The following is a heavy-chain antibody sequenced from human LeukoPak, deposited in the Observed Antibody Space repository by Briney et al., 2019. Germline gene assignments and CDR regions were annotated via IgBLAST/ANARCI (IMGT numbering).Heavy chain of an antibody. Sequence: SGTLSLTCAVSGGSISSSNWWSWVRPPPGKGLEWIGEIYHSGSTNYNPSLKSRVTISVDKSKNQFSLKLSSVTAADTAVYYCARGHSSSSGTFDYWGQGTLVTVSS. CDR2: IYHSGST. J-gene: IGHJ4*02. CDR1: GGSISSSNW. D-gene: IGHD6-6*01. CDR3: ARGHSSSSGTFDY. V-gene: IGHV4-4*02.